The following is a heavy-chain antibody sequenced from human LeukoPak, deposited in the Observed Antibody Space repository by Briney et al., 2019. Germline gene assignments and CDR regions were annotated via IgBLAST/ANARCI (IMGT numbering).Heavy chain of an antibody. Sequence: LSGGSLRLSCAASGVTFSSYEMNWGRQAPGKGQGWVCGSTWYGGGNGYADSVKGRFTISRDDASNTLYLQMKSLGAEDTAVYYCARGSRYTGSYYDWFDPWGQGTLVTVSS. CDR1: GVTFSSYE. J-gene: IGHJ5*02. CDR2: STWYGGGN. D-gene: IGHD1-26*01. CDR3: ARGSRYTGSYYDWFDP. V-gene: IGHV3-20*04.